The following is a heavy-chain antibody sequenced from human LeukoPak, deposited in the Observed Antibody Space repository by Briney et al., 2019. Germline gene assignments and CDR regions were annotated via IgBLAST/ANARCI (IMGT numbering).Heavy chain of an antibody. J-gene: IGHJ4*02. CDR3: ARGERLGPDF. CDR1: GGSFTTTDYY. Sequence: PSETLSLTCTVSGGSFTTTDYYWGWIRQPPGKGLEWIGSIYNNGRTYYNASLKSRVTISVDTSKNLFSLKLSSATAADTAVYYCARGERLGPDFWGQGTLVTVSS. D-gene: IGHD1-1*01. CDR2: IYNNGRT. V-gene: IGHV4-39*07.